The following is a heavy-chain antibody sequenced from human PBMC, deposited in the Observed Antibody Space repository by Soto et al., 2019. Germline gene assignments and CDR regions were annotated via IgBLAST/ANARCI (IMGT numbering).Heavy chain of an antibody. D-gene: IGHD2-15*01. J-gene: IGHJ4*02. CDR1: GGPINSKNYY. Sequence: SETLSLTCTVSGGPINSKNYYWAWIRQPPGKGLAWIASIYYDGSTYYNTSLKSRVTISRDTSKNQFSLRLTSMTAADTAVYYCGKVVVAATRHTDFDSWGQGTLVTVSS. CDR3: GKVVVAATRHTDFDS. CDR2: IYYDGST. V-gene: IGHV4-39*01.